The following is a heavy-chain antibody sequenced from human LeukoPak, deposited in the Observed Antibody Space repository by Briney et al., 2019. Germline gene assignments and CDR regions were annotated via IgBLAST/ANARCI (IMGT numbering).Heavy chain of an antibody. J-gene: IGHJ4*02. CDR3: AREMVLRGLAVFDH. V-gene: IGHV3-30-3*01. D-gene: IGHD4/OR15-4a*01. Sequence: GRSLRLSCAASGFTFSSYAIHWVRQAPGKGLEWVAVISYDGSNKYYADSVEGRFTISRDNSKNTLYMQMNTLRPDDTAVYYCAREMVLRGLAVFDHWGQGVLVTVSS. CDR2: ISYDGSNK. CDR1: GFTFSSYA.